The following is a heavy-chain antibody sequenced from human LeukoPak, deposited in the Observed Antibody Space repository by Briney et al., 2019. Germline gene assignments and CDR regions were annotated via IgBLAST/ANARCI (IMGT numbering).Heavy chain of an antibody. D-gene: IGHD4-17*01. J-gene: IGHJ5*02. CDR2: IRYDGSNQ. Sequence: GGSLRLSCAASGFIFSSFGMHWVRQAPGKGLEWVAFIRYDGSNQYYADSVKCRFIISRDNSKNMLYLQIKSLRAEDTAVYFCAKDRGDYTNWFDPWGQGKLVTVSS. CDR1: GFIFSSFG. CDR3: AKDRGDYTNWFDP. V-gene: IGHV3-30*02.